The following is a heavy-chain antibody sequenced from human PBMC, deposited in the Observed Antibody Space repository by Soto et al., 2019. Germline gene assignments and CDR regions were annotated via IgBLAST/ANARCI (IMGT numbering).Heavy chain of an antibody. CDR2: IRNKANSYTT. CDR1: GFTFSDHY. J-gene: IGHJ5*01. V-gene: IGHV3-72*01. CDR3: VRQLGGPNDS. Sequence: GGSLRLSCVASGFTFSDHYMDWVRQAPGKGLEWVGRIRNKANSYTTEYAASVKGRFTISRDDSDSSLYLQMNSLKSEDTAVYCCVRQLGGPNDSWGQGTLVTVSS. D-gene: IGHD3-16*01.